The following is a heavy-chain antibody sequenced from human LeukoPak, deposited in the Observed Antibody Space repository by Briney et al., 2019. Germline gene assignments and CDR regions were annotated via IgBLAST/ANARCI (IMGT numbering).Heavy chain of an antibody. V-gene: IGHV1-8*01. J-gene: IGHJ5*02. Sequence: ASVKVSCKASGYPFTSNDINWVRQATGQGLEWMGWMNPNTGNAGYAQKFQGRVTITRSTSISTAYMELSSLRSEDTAVYYCARGTSAYCSGGNCYPYNWFDPWGQGTLVTVSS. D-gene: IGHD2-15*01. CDR2: MNPNTGNA. CDR3: ARGTSAYCSGGNCYPYNWFDP. CDR1: GYPFTSND.